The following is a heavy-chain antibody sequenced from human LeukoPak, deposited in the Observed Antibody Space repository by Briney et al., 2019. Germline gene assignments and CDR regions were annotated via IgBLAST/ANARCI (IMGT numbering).Heavy chain of an antibody. J-gene: IGHJ4*02. Sequence: GGTLRLSCAASGFTFSSYGMTWVRQTPGKGLEWVSRISGSGGSTYYADSVKGRFTISRDNPKNTLYLQMNSLRAEDTAVYYCAKDRRLGPYLTGYSILDSWGQGTLVTVSS. CDR1: GFTFSSYG. CDR3: AKDRRLGPYLTGYSILDS. V-gene: IGHV3-23*01. CDR2: ISGSGGST. D-gene: IGHD3-9*01.